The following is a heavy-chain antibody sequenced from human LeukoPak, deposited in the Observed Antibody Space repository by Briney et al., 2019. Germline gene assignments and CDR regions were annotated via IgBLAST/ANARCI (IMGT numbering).Heavy chain of an antibody. D-gene: IGHD3-10*01. J-gene: IGHJ6*03. CDR3: ARQRRVRGAKEVYYYYYYYMDV. Sequence: SETLSLTCAVYGGSFSGYYWSWIRQPPGKGLEWIGYIYYSGSTNYNPSLKSRVTISVDTSKNQFSLKLSSVTAADTAVYYCARQRRVRGAKEVYYYYYYYMDVWGKGTTVTISS. CDR2: IYYSGST. V-gene: IGHV4-59*08. CDR1: GGSFSGYY.